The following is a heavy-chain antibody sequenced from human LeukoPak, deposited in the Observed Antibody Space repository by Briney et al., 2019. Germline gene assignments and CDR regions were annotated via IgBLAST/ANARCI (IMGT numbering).Heavy chain of an antibody. Sequence: PGGSLRLSCAASGFSFSSNWMNWVRQAPGKGLEWLANIKQDGSEQYYVDSVKGRFTISRDNARNSLYLQMNSLRAEDTAVYYCAKDRLYSYGYYFDYWGQGTLVTVSS. J-gene: IGHJ4*02. CDR3: AKDRLYSYGYYFDY. D-gene: IGHD3-16*01. CDR1: GFSFSSNW. CDR2: IKQDGSEQ. V-gene: IGHV3-7*01.